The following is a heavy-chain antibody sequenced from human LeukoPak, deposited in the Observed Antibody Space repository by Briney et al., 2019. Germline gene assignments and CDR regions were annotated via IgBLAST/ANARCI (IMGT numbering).Heavy chain of an antibody. CDR2: INTSGSS. V-gene: IGHV4-4*07. J-gene: IGHJ5*02. Sequence: SETLSLTCTVSGVSMSAYQWSWVRQSPEKGLEWIGRINTSGSSNYNPSLRSRVTMSVDTSKNQFSLNLSSVTAADTAVYYCAREGGGPRWLDPWGQGTLVTVSS. D-gene: IGHD6-25*01. CDR1: GVSMSAYQ. CDR3: AREGGGPRWLDP.